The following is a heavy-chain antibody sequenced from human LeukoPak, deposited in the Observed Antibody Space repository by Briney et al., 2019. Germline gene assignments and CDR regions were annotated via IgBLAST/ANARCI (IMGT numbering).Heavy chain of an antibody. V-gene: IGHV3-48*03. CDR1: GFTFSSYE. Sequence: GGSLRLSCAASGFTFSSYEMNWVRQAPGKGLEWVSYISSGGSTIYYADSVKGRFTISRDNAKNSLYLQMNSLRAEDTAVYYCAGDGTAIVSFDYWGQGTLVTVSS. J-gene: IGHJ4*02. CDR3: AGDGTAIVSFDY. CDR2: ISSGGSTI. D-gene: IGHD1-1*01.